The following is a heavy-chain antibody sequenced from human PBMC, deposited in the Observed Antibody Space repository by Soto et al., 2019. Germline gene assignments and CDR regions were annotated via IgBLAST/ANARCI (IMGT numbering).Heavy chain of an antibody. J-gene: IGHJ6*02. CDR1: GFTFSDYY. V-gene: IGHV3-11*01. CDR3: ARDRESGMDV. Sequence: GWSLRLSCAASGFTFSDYYMSWIRQAPGKGLEWGSYISSSGSTIYYADSVKGRFTISRDNAKDSLYLQLNSLRAEDTAVYYCARDRESGMDVWGQGTTVTVYS. CDR2: ISSSGSTI. D-gene: IGHD3-10*01.